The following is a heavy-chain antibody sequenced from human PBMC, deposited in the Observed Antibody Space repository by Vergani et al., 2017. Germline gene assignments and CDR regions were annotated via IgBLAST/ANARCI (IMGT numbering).Heavy chain of an antibody. CDR3: TKGSVYYHDSAGHGYDPYTGFDL. V-gene: IGHV3-9*01. CDR2: ISWNSGAV. CDR1: GITFWKFG. J-gene: IGHJ3*01. D-gene: IGHD5-12*01. Sequence: EVDLVESGGGLAQPGGSLRLSCEASGITFWKFGMHWVRQGPGKGLEWVSGISWNSGAVDYADSVRGRFTFSRDNAKNSLFLEMNSLRFEDTAVYFCTKGSVYYHDSAGHGYDPYTGFDLWGQGTLVTVSS.